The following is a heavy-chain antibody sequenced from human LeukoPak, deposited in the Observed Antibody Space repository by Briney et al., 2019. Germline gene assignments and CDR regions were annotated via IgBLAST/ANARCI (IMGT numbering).Heavy chain of an antibody. D-gene: IGHD3-22*01. Sequence: PSETLSLTCAVSGGSISSSNWWSWVRQAPGKGLEWVSAISGSGGSTYYADSVKGRFTISRDNSKNTLYLQMNSLRAEDTAVYYCANSGGYDYWGQGTLVTVSS. CDR2: ISGSGGST. J-gene: IGHJ4*02. V-gene: IGHV3-23*01. CDR3: ANSGGYDY. CDR1: GGSISSSN.